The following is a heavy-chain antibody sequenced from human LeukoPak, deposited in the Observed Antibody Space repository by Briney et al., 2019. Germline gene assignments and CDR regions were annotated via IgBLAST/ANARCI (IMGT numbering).Heavy chain of an antibody. J-gene: IGHJ6*04. CDR2: VNWNADGT. CDR3: AAPGGVAVALMNV. D-gene: IGHD6-19*01. V-gene: IGHV3-20*04. CDR1: GFTFDDYG. Sequence: GGSLRLSCAASGFTFDDYGMTWVRQAPGKGLEWVSGVNWNADGTVYADSVKGRFTISRANAKNSLYMQMYSLTAEATAVYYCAAPGGVAVALMNVWGKGTTVTVSS.